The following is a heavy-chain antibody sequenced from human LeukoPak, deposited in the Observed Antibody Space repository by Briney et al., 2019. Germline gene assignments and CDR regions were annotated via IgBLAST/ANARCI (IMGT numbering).Heavy chain of an antibody. V-gene: IGHV4-39*01. CDR2: MYHSGST. CDR1: GGPITSSGFV. Sequence: PSLTLSLTCTVSGGPITSSGFVCGWCRHPPGKGLDWVGSMYHSGSTYYNPSLKSRVTMSADTSKNQFSLTLRSVTAADTAMYFCARHFTYTSGWYVAPAPTFYSYFGMDVWGQGTTVAVSS. CDR3: ARHFTYTSGWYVAPAPTFYSYFGMDV. J-gene: IGHJ6*02. D-gene: IGHD6-13*01.